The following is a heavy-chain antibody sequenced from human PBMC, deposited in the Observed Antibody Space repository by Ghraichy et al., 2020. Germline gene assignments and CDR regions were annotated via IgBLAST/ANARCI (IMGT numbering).Heavy chain of an antibody. CDR2: INGHSGGT. Sequence: GESLNISCKASGYTFSDYYIHWVRQAPGQGLEWMGWINGHSGGTQYAQKFQGRLTMTRDTSTSSAYMELARLTPDDTAVYFCARDPDDSLIDLDYWGQGTLVTVSS. V-gene: IGHV1-2*02. CDR1: GYTFSDYY. J-gene: IGHJ4*02. CDR3: ARDPDDSLIDLDY. D-gene: IGHD3-22*01.